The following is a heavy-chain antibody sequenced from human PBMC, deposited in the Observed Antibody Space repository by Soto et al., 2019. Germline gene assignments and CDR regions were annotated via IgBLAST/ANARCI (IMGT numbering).Heavy chain of an antibody. CDR1: GFTFSSYA. CDR3: ARGGRIAAAGRYDYYYYYYGMDV. J-gene: IGHJ6*02. CDR2: ISSSSSYI. D-gene: IGHD6-13*01. V-gene: IGHV3-21*01. Sequence: LRLSCAASGFTFSSYAMSWVRQAPVKGLEWVSSISSSSSYIYYADSVKGRFTISRDNAKNSLYLQMNSLRAEDTAVYYCARGGRIAAAGRYDYYYYYYGMDVWGQGTTVTVSS.